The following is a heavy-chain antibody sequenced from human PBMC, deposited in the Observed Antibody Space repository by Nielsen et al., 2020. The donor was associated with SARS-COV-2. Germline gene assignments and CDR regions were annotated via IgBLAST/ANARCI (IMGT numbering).Heavy chain of an antibody. D-gene: IGHD2-15*01. J-gene: IGHJ5*02. V-gene: IGHV1-46*01. Sequence: WVRQAPGQGLEWMGIINPSGGSTSYAQKFQGRVTMTRDTSTSTVYMELSSLRSEDTAVYYCARDWSGGTAGWFDPWGQGTLVTVSS. CDR3: ARDWSGGTAGWFDP. CDR2: INPSGGST.